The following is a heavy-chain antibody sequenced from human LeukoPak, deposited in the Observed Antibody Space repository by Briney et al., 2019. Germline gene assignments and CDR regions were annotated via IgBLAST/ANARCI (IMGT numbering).Heavy chain of an antibody. V-gene: IGHV3-30*04. D-gene: IGHD4-23*01. CDR2: ISYDGSNK. CDR3: AKGPTTVVTLGDAFDI. CDR1: GFTFSSYA. J-gene: IGHJ3*02. Sequence: GGSLSLSCAASGFTFSSYAMHWVRQAPGKGLEWVAVISYDGSNKYYADSVKGRFTISRDNSKNTLYLQMNSLRAEDTAVYYCAKGPTTVVTLGDAFDIWGQGTMVTVSS.